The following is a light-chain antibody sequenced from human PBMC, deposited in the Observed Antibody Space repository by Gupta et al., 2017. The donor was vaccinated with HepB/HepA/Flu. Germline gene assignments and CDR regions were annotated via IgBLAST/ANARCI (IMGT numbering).Light chain of an antibody. CDR2: GNT. V-gene: IGLV1-40*01. Sequence: QSVLTQPPSVSGAPGQGATIPSPGSSSNIGAGFDVHWYQHLPGTPPKLLIFGNTNRPSGVPDRFSGSKSGTSASLAITGLQAKDEADYYCQSYDSSLRVVFGGGTKLTVL. CDR3: QSYDSSLRVV. CDR1: SSNIGAGFD. J-gene: IGLJ2*01.